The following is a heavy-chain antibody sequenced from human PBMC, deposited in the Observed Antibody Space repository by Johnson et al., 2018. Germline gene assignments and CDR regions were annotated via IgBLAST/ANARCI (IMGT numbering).Heavy chain of an antibody. D-gene: IGHD3-10*01. CDR3: ARFVLRGVNDFDY. J-gene: IGHJ4*02. CDR2: VHPNSGNT. CDR1: GYTLTTYA. V-gene: IGHV1-8*01. Sequence: QVQLVQSGTEVKKPGASVKVSCKASGYTLTTYAINGVRQATRQGLEWMDWVHPNSGNTGDAQKFQGRINMTRNNSISTAYMELSSLRSEDTAVFYCARFVLRGVNDFDYWGQGTLVTVSS.